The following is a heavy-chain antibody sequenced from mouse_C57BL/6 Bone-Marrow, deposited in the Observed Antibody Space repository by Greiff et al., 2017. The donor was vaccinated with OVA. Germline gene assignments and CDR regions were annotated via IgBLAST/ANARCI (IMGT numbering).Heavy chain of an antibody. J-gene: IGHJ4*01. CDR1: GYSITSGYY. CDR2: ISYDGSN. D-gene: IGHD1-1*01. Sequence: EVQRVESGPGLVKPSQSLSLTCSVTGYSITSGYYWNWIRQFPGNKLEWMGYISYDGSNNYNPSLKNRISITRDTSKNQFFLKLNSVTTEDTATYYCARLLFTTVVATDYAMDYWGQGTSVTVSS. V-gene: IGHV3-6*01. CDR3: ARLLFTTVVATDYAMDY.